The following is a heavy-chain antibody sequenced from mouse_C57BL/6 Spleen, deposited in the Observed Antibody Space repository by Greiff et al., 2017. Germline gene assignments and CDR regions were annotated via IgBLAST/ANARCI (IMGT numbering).Heavy chain of an antibody. Sequence: QVQLQQSGAELARPGASVKMSCKASGYTFTSYTMHWVKQRPGQGLEWIGYINPSSGYTKYNQKFKDKATLTADKSSSTAYMQLSSLTSEDSAVYYCVRDCYGSGSRWYFDVWGTRTTVTVSS. CDR3: VRDCYGSGSRWYFDV. J-gene: IGHJ1*03. CDR2: INPSSGYT. CDR1: GYTFTSYT. D-gene: IGHD1-1*01. V-gene: IGHV1-4*01.